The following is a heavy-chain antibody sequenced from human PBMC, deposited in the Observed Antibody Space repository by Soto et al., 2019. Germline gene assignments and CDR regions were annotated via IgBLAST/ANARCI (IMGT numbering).Heavy chain of an antibody. CDR3: ARSMIGHRPRHYYYYGMDV. CDR1: GFTFSSYA. CDR2: ISYDGSNK. Sequence: QVQLVESGGGVVQPGRSLRLSCAASGFTFSSYAMHWVRQAPGKGLEWVAVISYDGSNKYYADSVKGRFTISRDNSKNRLYLQMNILRAEDPAVYYCARSMIGHRPRHYYYYGMDVWGQGTTVTVSS. D-gene: IGHD3-22*01. V-gene: IGHV3-30-3*01. J-gene: IGHJ6*02.